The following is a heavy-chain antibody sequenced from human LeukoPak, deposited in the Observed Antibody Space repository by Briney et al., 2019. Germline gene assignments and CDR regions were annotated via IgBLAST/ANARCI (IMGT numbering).Heavy chain of an antibody. J-gene: IGHJ4*02. V-gene: IGHV4-4*07. CDR2: IYTSGST. Sequence: TASETLSLACTGSGGSISSYYWSWIRQPAGKGLEWIWRIYTSGSTNYNPSLKSRDTMSVDTSKNQFSLKLSSVTAADTAVYYCARETEDAHFDYSGQGTLVTVSS. CDR1: GGSISSYY. CDR3: ARETEDAHFDY.